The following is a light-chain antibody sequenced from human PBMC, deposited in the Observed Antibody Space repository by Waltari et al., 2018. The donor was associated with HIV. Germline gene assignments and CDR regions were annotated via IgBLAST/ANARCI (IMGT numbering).Light chain of an antibody. CDR2: DVD. J-gene: IGLJ3*02. V-gene: IGLV2-11*01. CDR3: SAFVASSSWV. CDR1: ASSLRDTNF. Sequence: SALTQPRSVSGSPGQSVSISCTGAASSLRDTNFVSWYQQHAGRVPRVLILDVDKRPSDVPGRFSASKSGYTASLTISGLQPDDEALYFCSAFVASSSWVFGGGTQL.